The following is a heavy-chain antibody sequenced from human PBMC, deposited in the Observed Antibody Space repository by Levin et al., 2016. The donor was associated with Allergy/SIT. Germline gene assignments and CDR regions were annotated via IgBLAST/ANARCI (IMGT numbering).Heavy chain of an antibody. V-gene: IGHV3-74*01. D-gene: IGHD6-13*01. CDR2: INSDGSST. CDR3: AKDRQQLVGINWFDP. J-gene: IGHJ5*02. CDR1: GFTFSSYA. Sequence: GESLKISCAASGFTFSSYAMSWVRQAPGKGLVWVSRINSDGSSTSYADSVKGRFTISRDNAKNSLYLQMNSLRAEDTALYYCAKDRQQLVGINWFDPWGQGTLVTVSS.